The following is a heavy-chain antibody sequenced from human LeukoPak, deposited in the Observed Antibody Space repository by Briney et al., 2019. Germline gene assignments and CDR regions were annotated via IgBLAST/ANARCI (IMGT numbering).Heavy chain of an antibody. Sequence: GGSLRLSCAASGFTFSSCWMHWVRQAPGKGLVWVSRINSDGSSTSYADSVKGRFTISRDNAKNTLYLQMNSLRAEDTAVYYCVRVELWSTDFDYWGQGTLVTVSS. CDR3: VRVELWSTDFDY. CDR2: INSDGSST. V-gene: IGHV3-74*01. D-gene: IGHD5-18*01. CDR1: GFTFSSCW. J-gene: IGHJ4*02.